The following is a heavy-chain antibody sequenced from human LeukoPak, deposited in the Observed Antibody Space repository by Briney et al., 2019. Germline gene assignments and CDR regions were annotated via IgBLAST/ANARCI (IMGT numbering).Heavy chain of an antibody. CDR1: GFTFNDFA. CDR2: ISWNSGSI. D-gene: IGHD6-13*01. CDR3: ARAYSSRWYDAFDL. V-gene: IGHV3-9*01. Sequence: GGSLRLSCAASGFTFNDFAMHWVRQTPGKGLEWVSGISWNSGSIGYADSVKGRFTISRDNGKNALYLEMNSLRAEDTAVYYCARAYSSRWYDAFDLWGQGTMVTVSS. J-gene: IGHJ3*01.